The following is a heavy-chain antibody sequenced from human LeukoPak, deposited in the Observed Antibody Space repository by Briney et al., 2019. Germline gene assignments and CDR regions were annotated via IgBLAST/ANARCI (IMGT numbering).Heavy chain of an antibody. CDR1: RFTFSSNA. CDR2: ISGSGGST. Sequence: GGSLRLSCAASRFTFSSNAMSWVRQAPGKGLEWVSAISGSGGSTYYADSVKGRFTISRDNSKNTLYLQMNSLRAEDTAVYYCAKVKTAAARTDFDYWGQGTLVTVSS. CDR3: AKVKTAAARTDFDY. V-gene: IGHV3-23*01. J-gene: IGHJ4*02. D-gene: IGHD6-13*01.